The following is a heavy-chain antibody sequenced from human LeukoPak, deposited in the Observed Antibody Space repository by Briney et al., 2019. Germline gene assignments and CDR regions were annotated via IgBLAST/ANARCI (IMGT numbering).Heavy chain of an antibody. D-gene: IGHD3-3*01. Sequence: HSETLSLTCTVSGGSMTNYYWSWIRQPPGRGLEWIGYIYYRGSTTYNPSLKSRVTISVDTSKNQFSLKLNSVTAADTAVYYCARHGGGISGAWGQGTLVTVSS. CDR1: GGSMTNYY. CDR2: IYYRGST. V-gene: IGHV4-59*08. CDR3: ARHGGGISGA. J-gene: IGHJ5*02.